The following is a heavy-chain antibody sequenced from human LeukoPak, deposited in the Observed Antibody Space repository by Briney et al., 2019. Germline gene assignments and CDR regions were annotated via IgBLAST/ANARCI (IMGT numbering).Heavy chain of an antibody. D-gene: IGHD3-10*01. V-gene: IGHV3-7*01. CDR2: IKEDGSEK. J-gene: IGHJ3*01. Sequence: GGSLRLSYAASGFTLSSYWMSWVRQAPGKGLEWVANIKEDGSEKYYVDSVKGRFTISRDNAKNSLYLHMNSLTAEDTAMYYCARDWLAGVPFDAFDLWGQGTMVTVSS. CDR3: ARDWLAGVPFDAFDL. CDR1: GFTLSSYW.